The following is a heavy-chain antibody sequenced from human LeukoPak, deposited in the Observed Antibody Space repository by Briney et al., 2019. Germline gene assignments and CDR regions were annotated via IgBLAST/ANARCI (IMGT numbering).Heavy chain of an antibody. J-gene: IGHJ5*02. CDR2: IYHSGST. D-gene: IGHD3-22*01. CDR3: AREVPVTMIVLAGLRERRKHNWFDP. CDR1: GGSISSSNW. V-gene: IGHV4-4*02. Sequence: SETLSLTCAVSGGSISSSNWWSWVRQPPGKGLEWIGEIYHSGSTNYNPSLKSRVTISVDTSKNQFSLKLSSVTAADTAVYYCAREVPVTMIVLAGLRERRKHNWFDPWGQGTLVTVSS.